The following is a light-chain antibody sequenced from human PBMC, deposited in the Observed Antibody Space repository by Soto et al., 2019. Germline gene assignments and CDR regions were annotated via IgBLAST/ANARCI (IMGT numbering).Light chain of an antibody. V-gene: IGKV1-39*01. Sequence: DIPMTQSPSSLSASVGDRVTITCRASQNISIFLNWYQQRPGKAPKLLIYGATSFQAGGPSRFSVSGSGTDFTLTISDLQPEDYATYCCQQSFITPAYTFGQGTKL. J-gene: IGKJ2*01. CDR1: QNISIF. CDR3: QQSFITPAYT. CDR2: GAT.